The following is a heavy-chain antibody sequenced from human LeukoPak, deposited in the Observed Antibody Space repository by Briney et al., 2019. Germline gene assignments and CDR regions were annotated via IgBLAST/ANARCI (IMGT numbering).Heavy chain of an antibody. D-gene: IGHD1-26*01. CDR3: ARQTSGSYYRGSYYYYMDV. CDR2: IYPGDSDT. V-gene: IGHV5-51*01. J-gene: IGHJ6*03. CDR1: GYSFTNYW. Sequence: GESLKISCKGSGYSFTNYWIGWVRQMPGKGLEWMGIIYPGDSDTRYNPSFQGLVTISADKSISTAYLQWSSLKASDTAMYYCARQTSGSYYRGSYYYYMDVWGKGTTVTISS.